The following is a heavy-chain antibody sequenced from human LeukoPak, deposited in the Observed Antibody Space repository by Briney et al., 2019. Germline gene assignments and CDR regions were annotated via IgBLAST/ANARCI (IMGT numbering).Heavy chain of an antibody. CDR2: INHSGST. Sequence: PSETLSLTCSVSGYPIANGYHWAWVRQPPGKGLEWIGEINHSGSTNYNPSLKSRVTISVDTSKNQFSLKLSSVTAADTAVYYCARGSSSWYFDYWGQGTLVTVSS. J-gene: IGHJ4*02. V-gene: IGHV4-38-2*02. D-gene: IGHD6-13*01. CDR3: ARGSSSWYFDY. CDR1: GYPIANGYH.